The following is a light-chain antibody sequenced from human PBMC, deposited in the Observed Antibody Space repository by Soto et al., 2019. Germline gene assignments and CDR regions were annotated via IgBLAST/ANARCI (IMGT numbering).Light chain of an antibody. V-gene: IGKV3-15*01. CDR1: QDVTTN. CDR2: DIS. CDR3: QQNNNWPFA. J-gene: IGKJ5*01. Sequence: EISMTQFPAILSASPGEGATLSCRAAQDVTTNFAWYQLRRGQPPRLLIYDISTRATGVPARFSGSGSGTEFTLTISGLQSEDFALYFCQQNNNWPFAFGTGTRLEIK.